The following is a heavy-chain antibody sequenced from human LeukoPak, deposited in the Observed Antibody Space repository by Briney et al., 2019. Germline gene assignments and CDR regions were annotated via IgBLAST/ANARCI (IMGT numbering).Heavy chain of an antibody. CDR3: ARGGVSYYYYMDV. J-gene: IGHJ6*03. CDR1: GGSISSGSYY. Sequence: KTSETLSLTCTVSGGSISSGSYYWSWIRQPAGKGLEWIGRIYTSGSTNYNPSLKSRVTISVDTSKNQFSLKLSSVTAADTAVYYCARGGVSYYYYMDVWGKGTTVTVSS. D-gene: IGHD1-26*01. CDR2: IYTSGST. V-gene: IGHV4-61*02.